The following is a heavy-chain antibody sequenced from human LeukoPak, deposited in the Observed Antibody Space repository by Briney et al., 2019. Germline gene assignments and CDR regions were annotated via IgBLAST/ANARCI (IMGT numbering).Heavy chain of an antibody. D-gene: IGHD4-17*01. Sequence: ASVKVSCKASGYTFTNYHMHWVRQAPGQGLEWTGIINPRGGSTTYAQKIQGRVTMTSDTSTGTFYMQLSSLTSEDTAVYYCARDGGHYGDSDSWGQGTQVTVSA. V-gene: IGHV1-46*01. CDR1: GYTFTNYH. J-gene: IGHJ4*02. CDR2: INPRGGST. CDR3: ARDGGHYGDSDS.